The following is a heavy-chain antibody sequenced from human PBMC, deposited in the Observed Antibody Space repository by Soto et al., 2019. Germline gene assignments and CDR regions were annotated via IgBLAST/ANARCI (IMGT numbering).Heavy chain of an antibody. J-gene: IGHJ5*02. D-gene: IGHD1-26*01. CDR2: FGPEDGET. V-gene: IGHV1-24*01. Sequence: GASVKVSFKVFGYTLPRFFMHWVRQGPGKGLEWMGGFGPEDGETIYAQKFQGRVTMTEDTSTDTAYMELSSLRSEDTAVYYCATDLAYSGSYGAVSSWGQGTLVTVSS. CDR3: ATDLAYSGSYGAVSS. CDR1: GYTLPRFF.